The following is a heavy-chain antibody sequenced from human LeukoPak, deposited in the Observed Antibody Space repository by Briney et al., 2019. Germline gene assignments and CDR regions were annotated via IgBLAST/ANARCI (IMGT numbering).Heavy chain of an antibody. J-gene: IGHJ4*02. D-gene: IGHD3-10*01. CDR1: GFTFRTYG. CDR3: AGGSGTYSDY. V-gene: IGHV3-33*01. Sequence: GSLRLSCAASGFTFRTYGMHWVRQAPGKGLEWVAIIWYDGSSKYYADSVKGRFTISRDNSKNTLYLQMNSLRAEDTAVYYCAGGSGTYSDYWGQGTLVTVSS. CDR2: IWYDGSSK.